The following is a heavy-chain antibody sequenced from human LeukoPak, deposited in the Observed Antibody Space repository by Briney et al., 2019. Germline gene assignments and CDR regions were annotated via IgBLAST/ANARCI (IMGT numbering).Heavy chain of an antibody. Sequence: GGSLRLSCSASGFTFSSYAMHWVRQAPGKGLQYVSAISNDGGRTYYADSVKGRFTISRDNSKNTLYLQMSSLRAEDTAVYYCARPLSGTYFYYFDCWGQGTLVTVSS. J-gene: IGHJ4*02. CDR1: GFTFSSYA. CDR3: ARPLSGTYFYYFDC. CDR2: ISNDGGRT. D-gene: IGHD3-10*01. V-gene: IGHV3-64D*06.